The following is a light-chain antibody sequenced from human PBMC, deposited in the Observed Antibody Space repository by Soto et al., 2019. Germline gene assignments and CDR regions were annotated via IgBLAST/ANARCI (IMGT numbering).Light chain of an antibody. Sequence: QSALTQPPSASSSPGQSVTISCTGTSSDVGGYNYVSWYQQHPGKAPKLMIYEVSKRPSGVPDRFSGSKSGNTASLTVSGLQAEDEADYYCSSYAGSNNFNGFGTGTKATVL. V-gene: IGLV2-8*02. CDR1: SSDVGGYNY. CDR2: EVS. J-gene: IGLJ1*01. CDR3: SSYAGSNNFNG.